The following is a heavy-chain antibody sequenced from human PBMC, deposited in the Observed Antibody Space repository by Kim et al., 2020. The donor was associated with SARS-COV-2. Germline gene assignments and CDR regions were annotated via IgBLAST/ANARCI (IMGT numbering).Heavy chain of an antibody. CDR1: GGYINTSHYY. CDR3: ARRTEAGGYFDF. Sequence: SETLSLTCSVSGGYINTSHYYWAWISQPPGKGLEWIGTIYHRGSTYYNPSLKSRVTISVDTSRNQFSLKLASVTAADPAVYYCARRTEAGGYFDFWGQGSPVTVAS. J-gene: IGHJ4*02. D-gene: IGHD3-16*01. V-gene: IGHV4-39*01. CDR2: IYHRGST.